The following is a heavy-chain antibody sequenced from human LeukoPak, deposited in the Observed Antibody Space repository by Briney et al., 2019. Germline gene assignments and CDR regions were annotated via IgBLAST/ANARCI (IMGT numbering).Heavy chain of an antibody. CDR1: VYTFTSYD. CDR3: ARRRGMVRGFIWFDP. Sequence: ASVKVSCKASVYTFTSYDINWVRQATGQGLEWMGWMNPNSGNTGYAQKFQGRVTITRNTSISTAYMELSSLRSEDTAVYYCARRRGMVRGFIWFDPWGQGTLVTVSS. J-gene: IGHJ5*02. V-gene: IGHV1-8*03. D-gene: IGHD3-10*01. CDR2: MNPNSGNT.